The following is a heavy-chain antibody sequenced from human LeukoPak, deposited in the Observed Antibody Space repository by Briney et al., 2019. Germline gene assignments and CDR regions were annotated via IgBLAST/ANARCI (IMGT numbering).Heavy chain of an antibody. CDR1: GFTFDDYG. CDR2: INWNGGST. J-gene: IGHJ3*02. V-gene: IGHV3-20*04. CDR3: ARKGKYYGSGDDAFDI. D-gene: IGHD3-10*01. Sequence: PGGSLRLSCAASGFTFDDYGMSWVRQAPGKGLEWVSGINWNGGSTGYADSVKGRFTISRDNAKNSLYLRMNSLRAEDTALYYCARKGKYYGSGDDAFDIWGQGTMVTVSS.